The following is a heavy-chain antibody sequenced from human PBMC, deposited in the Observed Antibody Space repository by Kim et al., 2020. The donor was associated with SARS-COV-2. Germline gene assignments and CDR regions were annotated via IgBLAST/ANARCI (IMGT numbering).Heavy chain of an antibody. CDR3: ARDVSQLFYVDH. J-gene: IGHJ5*02. CDR2: ISHDGSNE. D-gene: IGHD1-1*01. Sequence: GGSLRLSCAASGFTLSSHAVHWVRQAPGKGLEWVAFISHDGSNEKYADSVKGRFTISRDNSKNTFSLHMNSLRTEDTAIYYCARDVSQLFYVDHWSQGTLVTVSS. CDR1: GFTLSSHA. V-gene: IGHV3-30*04.